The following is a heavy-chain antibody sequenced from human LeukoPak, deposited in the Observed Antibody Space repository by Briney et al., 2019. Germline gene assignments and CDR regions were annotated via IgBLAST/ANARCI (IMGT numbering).Heavy chain of an antibody. CDR1: GFTFSDYY. J-gene: IGHJ6*02. Sequence: GGSLRPSCAASGFTFSDYYMSWIRQAPGKGLEWVSYISSSGSTIYYADSVKGRFTVSRDNAKNSLYLQMNSLRAEDTAVYYCASACSSTSCSMPGYYYYGMDVWDQGTTVTVSS. CDR2: ISSSGSTI. V-gene: IGHV3-11*01. D-gene: IGHD2-2*01. CDR3: ASACSSTSCSMPGYYYYGMDV.